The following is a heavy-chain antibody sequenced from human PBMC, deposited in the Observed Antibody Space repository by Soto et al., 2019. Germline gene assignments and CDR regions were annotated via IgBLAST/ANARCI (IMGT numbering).Heavy chain of an antibody. CDR1: GFTFSSYS. CDR2: ISSSSSYI. CDR3: ARDRTTYYYDSSGYYYFDY. V-gene: IGHV3-21*01. Sequence: GGSLRLSCAASGFTFSSYSMNWVRQAPGKGLEWVSSISSSSSYIYYADSVKGRFTISRDNAKNSLYLQMNSLRAEDTAVYYCARDRTTYYYDSSGYYYFDYWGQGTLVTVSS. J-gene: IGHJ4*02. D-gene: IGHD3-22*01.